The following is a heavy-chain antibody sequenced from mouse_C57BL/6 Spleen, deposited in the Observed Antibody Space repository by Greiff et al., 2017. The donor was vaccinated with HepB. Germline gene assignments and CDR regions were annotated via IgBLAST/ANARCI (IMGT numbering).Heavy chain of an antibody. CDR2: IRNKANGYTT. CDR1: GFTFTDYY. D-gene: IGHD3-2*02. J-gene: IGHJ3*01. Sequence: EVQLVESGGGLVQPGGSLSLSCAASGFTFTDYYMSWVRQPPGKALEWLGFIRNKANGYTTEYSASVKGRFTISRDNSQSIIYLQMNALRAEDSATYYCARGGSSGRVAYWGQGTLVTVSA. CDR3: ARGGSSGRVAY. V-gene: IGHV7-3*01.